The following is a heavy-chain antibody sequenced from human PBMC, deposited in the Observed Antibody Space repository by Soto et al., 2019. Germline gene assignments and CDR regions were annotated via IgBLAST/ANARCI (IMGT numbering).Heavy chain of an antibody. Sequence: SETLSLTCTVSGGSISSGGYYWSWIRQHPGKGLEWIGYIYYSGSTYYNPSLKSRVTISVDTSKNQFSLKLSSVTAADTAVYYCAKYYDSSGYKYRADDYFDYWGQGTLVTVSS. D-gene: IGHD3-22*01. CDR2: IYYSGST. J-gene: IGHJ4*02. V-gene: IGHV4-31*03. CDR1: GGSISSGGYY. CDR3: AKYYDSSGYKYRADDYFDY.